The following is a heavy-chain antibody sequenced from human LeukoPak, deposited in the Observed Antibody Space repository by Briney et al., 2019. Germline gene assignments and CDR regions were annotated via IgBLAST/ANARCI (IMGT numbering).Heavy chain of an antibody. CDR2: INWDGGST. J-gene: IGHJ3*02. V-gene: IGHV3-20*04. Sequence: GGSLRLAWVPSALTFDEYGVSWGRQVPREGLEWVSGINWDGGSTGDADSVKGRFTISRDNAKNSLYLQMHSLRAEDTALYWCARDLMVRGVIRSPFDIWGQGTMVTVSS. CDR1: ALTFDEYG. D-gene: IGHD3-10*01. CDR3: ARDLMVRGVIRSPFDI.